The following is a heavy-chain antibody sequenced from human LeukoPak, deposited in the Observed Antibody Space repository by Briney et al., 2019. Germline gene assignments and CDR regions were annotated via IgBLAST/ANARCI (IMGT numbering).Heavy chain of an antibody. V-gene: IGHV4-59*01. CDR1: GGSISSYY. J-gene: IGHJ4*02. Sequence: SETLSLTCTVSGGSISSYYWSWIRQPPGKGLEWIGYIYYSGSTNYNPSLKSRVTISVDTSKNQFSLKLSSVTAADTAVYYCARARLYSGSENDYWGQGTLVTVSS. CDR2: IYYSGST. D-gene: IGHD1-26*01. CDR3: ARARLYSGSENDY.